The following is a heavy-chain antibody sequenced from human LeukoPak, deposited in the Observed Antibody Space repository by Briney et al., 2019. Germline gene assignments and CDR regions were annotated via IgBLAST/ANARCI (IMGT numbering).Heavy chain of an antibody. V-gene: IGHV1-8*02. Sequence: ASVKVSCKASGGTFSSYTISWVRQATGQGLEWMGWMNPYNGNTGYAQKFQGRVTMTRNTSISTAYMELSSLRSEDTAVYYCARWGLNAFEIWGQGTMVTVSS. CDR1: GGTFSSYT. D-gene: IGHD3-16*01. CDR2: MNPYNGNT. J-gene: IGHJ3*02. CDR3: ARWGLNAFEI.